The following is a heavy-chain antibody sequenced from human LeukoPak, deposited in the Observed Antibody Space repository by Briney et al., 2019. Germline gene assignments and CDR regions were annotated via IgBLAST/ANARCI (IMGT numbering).Heavy chain of an antibody. CDR1: GGTFSRYA. CDR2: IIPIFGTA. V-gene: IGHV1-69*01. J-gene: IGHJ4*02. D-gene: IGHD5-12*01. Sequence: SVKVSCKASGGTFSRYAISWVRQAPGQGLECMGGIIPIFGTANYAQKFQGRVTITADESTGTAYMEVSSLRSEDTAVYYCARAYSGYDFFDYWGQGILVTVSS. CDR3: ARAYSGYDFFDY.